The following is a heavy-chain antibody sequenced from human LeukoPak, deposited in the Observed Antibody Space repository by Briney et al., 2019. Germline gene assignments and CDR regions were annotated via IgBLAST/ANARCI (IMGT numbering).Heavy chain of an antibody. CDR2: INPSGGST. CDR3: ARTLPAAGRSYYYGMDV. CDR1: GYTFTSYY. V-gene: IGHV1-46*01. J-gene: IGHJ6*02. Sequence: ASVKVSCKASGYTFTSYYMHWVRQAPGQGLEWMGIINPSGGSTSYAQKFQVRVTMTRDTSTSTVYMELSSLRSEDTAVYYCARTLPAAGRSYYYGMDVWGQGTTVTVSS. D-gene: IGHD2-2*01.